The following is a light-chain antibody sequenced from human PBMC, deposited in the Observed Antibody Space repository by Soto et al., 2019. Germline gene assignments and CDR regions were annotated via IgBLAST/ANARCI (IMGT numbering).Light chain of an antibody. CDR2: GNS. V-gene: IGLV1-40*01. Sequence: QSVLTQPPSVSGAPGQSVTISCTGSSSNIGTGYDVHWYQQLPGTAPKLLIYGNSNRPAGVPDRFSGSKSGTSASLAITGLQAEDEADYYCQSFDSSRFYVFGTGTKVTV. CDR3: QSFDSSRFYV. CDR1: SSNIGTGYD. J-gene: IGLJ1*01.